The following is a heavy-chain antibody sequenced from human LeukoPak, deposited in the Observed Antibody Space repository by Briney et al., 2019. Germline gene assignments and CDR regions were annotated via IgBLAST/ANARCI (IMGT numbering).Heavy chain of an antibody. D-gene: IGHD2-8*01. CDR2: ISAYNGNT. Sequence: ASVKVSCKASGYTFTSYGISWVRQAPGQGLEWMGWISAYNGNTNYAQKLQGRVTMTEDTSTDTSYMELNSLKSEDTAVYYCAAGGVYDLLDNWGQGTLITVSS. V-gene: IGHV1-18*01. CDR3: AAGGVYDLLDN. J-gene: IGHJ4*02. CDR1: GYTFTSYG.